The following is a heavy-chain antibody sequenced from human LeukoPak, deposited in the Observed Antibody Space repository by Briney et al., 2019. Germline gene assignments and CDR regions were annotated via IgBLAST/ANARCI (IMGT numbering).Heavy chain of an antibody. V-gene: IGHV3-30*04. J-gene: IGHJ4*02. D-gene: IGHD4-17*01. CDR2: ISFDASNK. CDR1: GFTFSSYS. Sequence: PGGSLRLSCAASGFTFSSYSMHWVRQAPGKGLEWVAMISFDASNKYYAASVKGRFTISRDNSENTPYLQLNSLRADDTAVYYCARNPYGDYPFDYWGQGTLVAVSP. CDR3: ARNPYGDYPFDY.